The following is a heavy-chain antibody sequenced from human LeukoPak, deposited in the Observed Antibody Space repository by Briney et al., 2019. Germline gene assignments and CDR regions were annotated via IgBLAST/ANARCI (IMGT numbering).Heavy chain of an antibody. V-gene: IGHV4-59*01. J-gene: IGHJ4*02. D-gene: IGHD3-10*01. Sequence: SETLSLTCTVSGGSMTSYYWTWIRQPPGKGLEWIGYIYYSGTTNYNPSLKSRVTISVDTSKNQFSLKLSSVTAADTAIYYCASADGSGSYYTFDYWGQGILVTVSS. CDR1: GGSMTSYY. CDR3: ASADGSGSYYTFDY. CDR2: IYYSGTT.